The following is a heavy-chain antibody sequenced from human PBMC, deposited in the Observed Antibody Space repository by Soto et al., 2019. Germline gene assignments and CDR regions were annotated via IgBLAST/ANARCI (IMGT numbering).Heavy chain of an antibody. CDR1: GYPFTSYA. J-gene: IGHJ4*02. D-gene: IGHD3-22*01. CDR2: INAGHGNT. CDR3: ARGLSGYLYYFDS. V-gene: IGHV1-3*01. Sequence: QVQLVQSGAEVKKPGASVKVSCKASGYPFTSYAMQWVRQAPGQRLEWMGWINAGHGNTKYSQKFQGTVTINMDTSASTAYMELSSLRTEDTAVSYCARGLSGYLYYFDSGGKGTLVTVSS.